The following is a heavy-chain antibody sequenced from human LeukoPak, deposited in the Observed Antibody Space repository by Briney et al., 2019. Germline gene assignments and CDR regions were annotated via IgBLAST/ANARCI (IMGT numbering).Heavy chain of an antibody. J-gene: IGHJ4*02. D-gene: IGHD3-3*01. CDR1: GGSFSGYY. CDR3: ARMRITIFGVVISSVVHDY. CDR2: TNHGGST. Sequence: SETLSLTCAVYGGSFSGYYWSWIRQPPGKGLEWIGETNHGGSTNYNPSLKSRVTISVDTSKNQFSLKLSSVTAADTAVYYCARMRITIFGVVISSVVHDYWGQGTLVTVSS. V-gene: IGHV4-34*01.